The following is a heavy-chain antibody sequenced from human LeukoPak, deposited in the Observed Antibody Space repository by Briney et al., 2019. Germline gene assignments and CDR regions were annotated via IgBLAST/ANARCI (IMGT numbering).Heavy chain of an antibody. CDR3: AKGPITGNWYFDL. CDR2: IQYDATKK. V-gene: IGHV3-30*02. Sequence: GGSLRLSCATSGFTFSSYGMQWVRQAPGKGLEWVAFIQYDATKKFYAESVRGRFTISRDNSRDTLYLQINSLRPEDTAVYHCAKGPITGNWYFDLWGRGTLVTVSS. CDR1: GFTFSSYG. D-gene: IGHD1-20*01. J-gene: IGHJ2*01.